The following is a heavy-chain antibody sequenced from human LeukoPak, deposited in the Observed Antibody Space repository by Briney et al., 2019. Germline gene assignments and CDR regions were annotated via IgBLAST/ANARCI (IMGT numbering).Heavy chain of an antibody. V-gene: IGHV1-2*06. CDR2: INPNSGGT. D-gene: IGHD5-24*01. CDR3: ARDLGRDGYNYYS. Sequence: ASVKVSCKASGYTFTGNYMHWVRQAPGQGLEWMGRINPNSGGTNYAQKFQGRVTMTRDPSISTAYMEVSSLRSDDTAVYYCARDLGRDGYNYYSWGQGTLVTVSS. J-gene: IGHJ4*02. CDR1: GYTFTGNY.